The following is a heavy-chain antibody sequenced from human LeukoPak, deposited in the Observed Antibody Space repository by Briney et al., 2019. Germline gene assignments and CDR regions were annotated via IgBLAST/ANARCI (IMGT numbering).Heavy chain of an antibody. V-gene: IGHV3-74*01. Sequence: GGSLRLSCAASGFTFSRYWMNWVRQAPGKGLVWVSRINSDGSNTNYADSVKGRSTISRDNAKNTVYLQMNSLRAEDTAVYYCARGRGPYGWFDPWGQGTLVTVSS. J-gene: IGHJ5*02. CDR3: ARGRGPYGWFDP. CDR2: INSDGSNT. D-gene: IGHD3-10*01. CDR1: GFTFSRYW.